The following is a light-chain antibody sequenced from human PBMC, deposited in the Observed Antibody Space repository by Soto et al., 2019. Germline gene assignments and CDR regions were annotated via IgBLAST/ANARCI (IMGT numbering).Light chain of an antibody. V-gene: IGLV4-60*03. CDR3: ETWDSNTRV. CDR1: SGHSGYI. Sequence: QLVLTQSSSASASLGSSVKLTCTLSSGHSGYIIAWHQQQPGKAPRYLMKLESSGSYNKGSGVPDRFSGSSSGAARYLTISNLQSEDEADYYCETWDSNTRVFGGGTQLTVL. J-gene: IGLJ3*02. CDR2: LESSGSY.